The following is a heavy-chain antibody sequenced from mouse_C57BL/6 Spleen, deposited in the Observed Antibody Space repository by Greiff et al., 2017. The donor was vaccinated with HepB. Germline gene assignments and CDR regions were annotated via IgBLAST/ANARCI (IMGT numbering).Heavy chain of an antibody. V-gene: IGHV6-3*01. CDR3: TFITTVVAEYFDV. D-gene: IGHD1-1*01. Sequence: EVKVEESGGGLVQPGGSMKLSCVASGFTFSNYWMNWVRQSPEKGLEWVAQIRLKSDNYATHYAESVKGRFTISRDDSKSSVYLQMNNLRAEDTGIYYCTFITTVVAEYFDVWGTGTTVTVSS. J-gene: IGHJ1*03. CDR1: GFTFSNYW. CDR2: IRLKSDNYAT.